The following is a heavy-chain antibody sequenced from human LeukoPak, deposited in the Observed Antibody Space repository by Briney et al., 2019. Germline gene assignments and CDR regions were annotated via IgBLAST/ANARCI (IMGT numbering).Heavy chain of an antibody. Sequence: PGGSLRLSCAATGFTVSRNFMSWVRQAPGKGLEWVSVIYSGGSTYYADSAKGRFTISRDNSKNTLYLQMNTLRAEDTAVYYCARVPMVRGFTWYYFDFWGQGTLVTVSS. CDR1: GFTVSRNF. CDR2: IYSGGST. CDR3: ARVPMVRGFTWYYFDF. V-gene: IGHV3-53*01. J-gene: IGHJ4*02. D-gene: IGHD3-10*01.